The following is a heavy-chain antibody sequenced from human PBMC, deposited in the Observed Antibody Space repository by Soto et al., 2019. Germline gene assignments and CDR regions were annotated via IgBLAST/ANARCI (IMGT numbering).Heavy chain of an antibody. V-gene: IGHV1-3*01. CDR3: ARDTGDGTFDF. Sequence: ASVKVSCKASGYTFSSYAMHWVRQAPGQRLEWMGWINAGYGNTKSSQKFQDRVTISRDTSASTAYTELTSLRSEDTAVYYCARDTGDGTFDFWGQGTLVTVSS. CDR2: INAGYGNT. CDR1: GYTFSSYA. J-gene: IGHJ4*02. D-gene: IGHD7-27*01.